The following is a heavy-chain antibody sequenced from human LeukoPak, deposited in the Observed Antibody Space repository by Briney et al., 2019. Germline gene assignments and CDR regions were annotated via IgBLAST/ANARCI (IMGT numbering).Heavy chain of an antibody. CDR2: IKQDGSEK. D-gene: IGHD3-10*01. Sequence: GGSLRLSCAASGFTFSSYWMSWVRQAPGKGLEWVANIKQDGSEKYYVDSVKGRFTISRDNAKNSLYLQMNSLRAEDTAVYYCARDSHMGRGVGFDYWGQGTLVTVSS. CDR1: GFTFSSYW. V-gene: IGHV3-7*01. J-gene: IGHJ4*02. CDR3: ARDSHMGRGVGFDY.